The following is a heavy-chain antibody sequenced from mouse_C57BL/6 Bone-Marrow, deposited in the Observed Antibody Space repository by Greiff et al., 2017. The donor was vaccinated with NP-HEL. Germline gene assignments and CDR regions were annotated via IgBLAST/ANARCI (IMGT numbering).Heavy chain of an antibody. CDR3: APTGYDYYAMDY. CDR2: ISYDGSN. CDR1: GYSITSGYY. D-gene: IGHD2-10*01. V-gene: IGHV3-6*01. Sequence: EVHLVESGPGLVKPSQSLSLTCSVTGYSITSGYYWNWIRQFPGNKLEWMGYISYDGSNNYNPSLKNRISITRDTSKNQFFLKLNSVTTEDTATYYCAPTGYDYYAMDYWGQGTSVTVSS. J-gene: IGHJ4*01.